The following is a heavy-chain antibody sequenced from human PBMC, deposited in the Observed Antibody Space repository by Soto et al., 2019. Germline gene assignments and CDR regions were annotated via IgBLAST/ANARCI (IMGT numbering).Heavy chain of an antibody. V-gene: IGHV4-34*01. J-gene: IGHJ5*02. CDR2: INHSGST. Sequence: SETLSLTCAVYGGSFSGYYWSWIRQPPGKGLEWIGEINHSGSTNYNPSLKSRVTISVDTSKNQFSLKLSSVTAADTAVYYCARRWLGIAAAGWFDPWGQGNLVTVSS. CDR1: GGSFSGYY. D-gene: IGHD6-13*01. CDR3: ARRWLGIAAAGWFDP.